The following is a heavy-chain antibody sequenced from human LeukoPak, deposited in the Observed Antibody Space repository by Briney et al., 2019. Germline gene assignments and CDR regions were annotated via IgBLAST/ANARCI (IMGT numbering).Heavy chain of an antibody. Sequence: GGSLRLSCAASGFTFSSYWMSWVRQAPGKGLEWVANIKQDGSEKYYVDSVKGRFTISRDNAKNSLYLQMNSLRAEDTAVYYCARDDSDYGDYERFDYWGQGTLVTVAS. CDR2: IKQDGSEK. CDR3: ARDDSDYGDYERFDY. CDR1: GFTFSSYW. D-gene: IGHD4-17*01. V-gene: IGHV3-7*01. J-gene: IGHJ4*02.